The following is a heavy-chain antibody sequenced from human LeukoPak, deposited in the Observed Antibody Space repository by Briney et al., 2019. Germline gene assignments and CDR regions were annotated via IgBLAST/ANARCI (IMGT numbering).Heavy chain of an antibody. CDR3: ARGVLREQQLGLDY. Sequence: ASVKVSCKASGYTFTGYYMHWVRQAPGQGLEWMGRINPNSGGTNYAQKFQGRVTMTRDTSISTAYMELSSLRSEDTAVYYCARGVLREQQLGLDYWGQGTLVTVSS. CDR1: GYTFTGYY. J-gene: IGHJ4*02. D-gene: IGHD6-13*01. V-gene: IGHV1-2*06. CDR2: INPNSGGT.